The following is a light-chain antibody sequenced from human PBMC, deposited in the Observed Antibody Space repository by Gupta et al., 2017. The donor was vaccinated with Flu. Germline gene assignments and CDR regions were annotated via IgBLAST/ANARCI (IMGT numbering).Light chain of an antibody. Sequence: SYELTQPPSVSVSPGQTASITCSGDKLGNKYACWYQQKPGQSPVLVIYHDTKRPSGIPERFSGSNSGKTAILTISGTQSMDEAHYYCQAWDSPGVFGGGTKLT. V-gene: IGLV3-1*01. CDR1: KLGNKY. J-gene: IGLJ3*02. CDR3: QAWDSPGV. CDR2: HDT.